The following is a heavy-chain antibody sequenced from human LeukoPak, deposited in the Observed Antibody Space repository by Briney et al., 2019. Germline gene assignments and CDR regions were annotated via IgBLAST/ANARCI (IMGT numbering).Heavy chain of an antibody. CDR2: IGTAGDT. V-gene: IGHV3-13*01. D-gene: IGHD3-3*01. J-gene: IGHJ4*02. Sequence: PGGSLRLSCAASGFTFSDYYMSWVRQAPRKGLEWVSAIGTAGDTYYPGSVKGRFTISRENAKNSLYLQMNSLRAEDTAVYYCARAPPAYYDFWSGYYTQYYFDYWGQGTLVTVSS. CDR1: GFTFSDYY. CDR3: ARAPPAYYDFWSGYYTQYYFDY.